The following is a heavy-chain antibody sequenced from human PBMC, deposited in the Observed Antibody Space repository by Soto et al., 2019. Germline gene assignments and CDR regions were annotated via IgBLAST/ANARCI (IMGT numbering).Heavy chain of an antibody. V-gene: IGHV5-10-1*01. CDR1: GYSFRNYR. D-gene: IGHD3-22*01. Sequence: PGESLKISCHGSGYSFRNYRISWLRQVPGKGLEWMGRIHPRDSSTNYSPSIQGHVVISADTSTNTATLQWSSLTASDTAIYYFARHFYDASDYSGEASCAQRTLVTVSS. CDR3: ARHFYDASDYSGEAS. J-gene: IGHJ5*01. CDR2: IHPRDSST.